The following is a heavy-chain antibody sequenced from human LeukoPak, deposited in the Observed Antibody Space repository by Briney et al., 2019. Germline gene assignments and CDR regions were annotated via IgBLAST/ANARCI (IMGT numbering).Heavy chain of an antibody. Sequence: SETLSLTCAVYGGSFSGYYWSWIRQPPGKGREWIGEINHSGSTNYNPSLKSRVTISVDTSKNQFSLKLSSVTAADTAVYYCARAKLLWFRELLSYFDYWGQGTLVTVSS. D-gene: IGHD3-10*01. V-gene: IGHV4-34*01. J-gene: IGHJ4*02. CDR2: INHSGST. CDR3: ARAKLLWFRELLSYFDY. CDR1: GGSFSGYY.